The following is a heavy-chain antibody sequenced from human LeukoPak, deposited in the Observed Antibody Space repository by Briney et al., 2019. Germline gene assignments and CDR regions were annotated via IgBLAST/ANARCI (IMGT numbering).Heavy chain of an antibody. D-gene: IGHD6-19*01. J-gene: IGHJ5*02. Sequence: PGGSLRLSCAASGFTFSSYEMNWVRQAPGKGLEWVSYISSSGSTIYYADSVRGRFTISRDNSKNTLYLQLNNLRAEDTAIYYCAKPISGGLAVSGDWFDPWGQGTLVTVSS. V-gene: IGHV3-48*03. CDR2: ISSSGSTI. CDR1: GFTFSSYE. CDR3: AKPISGGLAVSGDWFDP.